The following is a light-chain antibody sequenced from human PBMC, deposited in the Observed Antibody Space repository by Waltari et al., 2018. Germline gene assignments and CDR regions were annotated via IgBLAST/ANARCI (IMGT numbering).Light chain of an antibody. Sequence: EVVMTQSPAALSVSPAERATLSCRASQYISDNLARYQHKPGQPPRLLISGASTRAPGVPARFSGSGSGTQFSLTISSLQSEDSAIYFCQQYNTWPPSTFGQGTKLEIK. J-gene: IGKJ2*02. CDR2: GAS. CDR3: QQYNTWPPST. V-gene: IGKV3-15*01. CDR1: QYISDN.